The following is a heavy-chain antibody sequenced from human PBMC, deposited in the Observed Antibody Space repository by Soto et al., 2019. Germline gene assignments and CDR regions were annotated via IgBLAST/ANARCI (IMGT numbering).Heavy chain of an antibody. CDR2: INPNSGGT. D-gene: IGHD5-12*01. CDR3: ARVGYSGYDSPLYYYGMDV. Sequence: ASVKVSCKASGYTFTGYYMHWVRQAPGQGLEWMGWINPNSGGTNYAQKFQGWVTMTRDTSISTAYMELSRLRSDDTAVYYCARVGYSGYDSPLYYYGMDVWGQGTTVTVS. V-gene: IGHV1-2*04. J-gene: IGHJ6*02. CDR1: GYTFTGYY.